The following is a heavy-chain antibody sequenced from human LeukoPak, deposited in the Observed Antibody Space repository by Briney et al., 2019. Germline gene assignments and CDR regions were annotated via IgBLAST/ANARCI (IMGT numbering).Heavy chain of an antibody. D-gene: IGHD3-10*01. J-gene: IGHJ5*02. CDR1: VYTFTGYY. V-gene: IGHV1-2*02. Sequence: ASVKVSCKGSVYTFTGYYMHWVRQAPGQGPEWMGWVNPNSGGTNYAQKFQGRVTMTRDTSISTAYMELSRLRSDDTAVYYCARDFHGSRSYYNYVWFDPWGQGTLVTVSS. CDR2: VNPNSGGT. CDR3: ARDFHGSRSYYNYVWFDP.